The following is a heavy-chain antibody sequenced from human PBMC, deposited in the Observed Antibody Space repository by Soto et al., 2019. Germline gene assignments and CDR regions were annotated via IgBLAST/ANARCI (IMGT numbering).Heavy chain of an antibody. D-gene: IGHD6-6*01. CDR2: ISQSGNT. V-gene: IGHV4-34*01. Sequence: PSETLSLTCSIYSGSFSGYYWSWISQPRGKGLEWIGEISQSGNTNYSPSLKSRVSISIDTSMKQFSLNLASVSAADTAVYYCARAPKVSGSSQTRPDFWGQGTLVTVSS. J-gene: IGHJ4*02. CDR1: SGSFSGYY. CDR3: ARAPKVSGSSQTRPDF.